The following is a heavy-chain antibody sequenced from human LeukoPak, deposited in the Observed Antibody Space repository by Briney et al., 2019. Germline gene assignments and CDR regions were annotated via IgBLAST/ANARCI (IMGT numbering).Heavy chain of an antibody. CDR3: ASDYYGSGSYSF. CDR2: IFYTGST. CDR1: GVSINSYY. J-gene: IGHJ4*02. V-gene: IGHV4-59*01. Sequence: PSETLSLTCTVSGVSINSYYWSWIRQPPGKGLEWIGYIFYTGSTKYNPSLKSRVTISVDTSKNQFSLKLRSVTAADTAVYYCASDYYGSGSYSFWGQGTLVTVSS. D-gene: IGHD3-10*01.